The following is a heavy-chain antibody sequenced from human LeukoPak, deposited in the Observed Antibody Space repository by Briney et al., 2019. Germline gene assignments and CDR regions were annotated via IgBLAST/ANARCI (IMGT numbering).Heavy chain of an antibody. CDR3: ARGFTHRMYYSQGGDAFDI. Sequence: GASVKVSCKASGGTFSSYAISWVRQAPGQGLEWMGWINPYNGNTKYPQKFQGRVTMTTDTSTSTAYMELRSLRSDDTAVYYCARGFTHRMYYSQGGDAFDIWGQGTMVTVSS. CDR2: INPYNGNT. D-gene: IGHD3-10*01. J-gene: IGHJ3*02. CDR1: GGTFSSYA. V-gene: IGHV1-18*01.